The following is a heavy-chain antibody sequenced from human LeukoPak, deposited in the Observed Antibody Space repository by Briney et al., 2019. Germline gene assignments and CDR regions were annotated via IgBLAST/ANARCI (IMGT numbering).Heavy chain of an antibody. CDR2: VKQDGSEK. J-gene: IGHJ4*02. Sequence: GGSLRLSCAASGFTFSDYWMSWVRQAPGKGLEWVANVKQDGSEKYYVDSVKGRFTISRDNAKNSLYLQMNSLRAEDTAVYYCARGSGGSWFDYWGQGTLVTVSS. CDR1: GFTFSDYW. V-gene: IGHV3-7*01. CDR3: ARGSGGSWFDY. D-gene: IGHD6-13*01.